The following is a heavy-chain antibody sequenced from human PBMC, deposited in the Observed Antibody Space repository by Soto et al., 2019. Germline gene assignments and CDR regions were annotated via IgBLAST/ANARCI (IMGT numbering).Heavy chain of an antibody. CDR2: ISSSSSTI. D-gene: IGHD3-22*01. Sequence: GGSLRLSCAASGFTFSSYSMNWVRQAPGKGLEWVSYISSSSSTIYYADSVKGRFTISRDNAKNSLYLQMNSLRAEDTAVYYCARYRNYDSSGYYYSDAFDIWGQGTMVTVSS. V-gene: IGHV3-48*01. CDR1: GFTFSSYS. CDR3: ARYRNYDSSGYYYSDAFDI. J-gene: IGHJ3*02.